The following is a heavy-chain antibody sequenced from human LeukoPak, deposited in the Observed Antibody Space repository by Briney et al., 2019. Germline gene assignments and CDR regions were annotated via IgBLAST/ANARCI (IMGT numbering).Heavy chain of an antibody. V-gene: IGHV3-48*03. CDR3: ASTRSTSDWYTRGFEY. Sequence: PGGSLRLSCADSGFSFSSYEMNWVRQAPGKGLEWISYISSSGSITFYADSEKGRFTISRDNARNSLFLQMNSLRSEDTAAYYCASTRSTSDWYTRGFEYWGQGTLVTVSS. CDR1: GFSFSSYE. CDR2: ISSSGSIT. J-gene: IGHJ4*02. D-gene: IGHD6-19*01.